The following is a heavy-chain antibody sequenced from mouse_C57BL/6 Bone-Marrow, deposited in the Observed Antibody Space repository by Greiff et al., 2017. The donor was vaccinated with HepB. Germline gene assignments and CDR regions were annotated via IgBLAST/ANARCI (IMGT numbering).Heavy chain of an antibody. CDR2: IHPNSGST. Sequence: QVQLQQPGAELVKPGASVKLSCKASGYTFTSYWMHWVKQRPGQGLEWIGMIHPNSGSTNYNEKFKSKATLTVDKSSSAAYMQLSSLTSEDSAVYYCARGGYYDYGDFAYWGQGTLVTVSA. D-gene: IGHD2-4*01. CDR1: GYTFTSYW. V-gene: IGHV1-64*01. CDR3: ARGGYYDYGDFAY. J-gene: IGHJ3*01.